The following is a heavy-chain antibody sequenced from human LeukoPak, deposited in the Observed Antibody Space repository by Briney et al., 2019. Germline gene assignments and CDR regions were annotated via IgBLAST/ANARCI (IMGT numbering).Heavy chain of an antibody. CDR2: IYTSGST. CDR1: GGSISSVSYC. Sequence: SETLSLTCTVSGGSISSVSYCWSWIRQPAGKGLEWIGRIYTSGSTNYNPSLKSRVTISVDTSKNQFSLKLSSVTAADTAVYYCARGGYKGLYYFDYWGQGTLVTVSS. J-gene: IGHJ4*02. D-gene: IGHD3/OR15-3a*01. V-gene: IGHV4-61*02. CDR3: ARGGYKGLYYFDY.